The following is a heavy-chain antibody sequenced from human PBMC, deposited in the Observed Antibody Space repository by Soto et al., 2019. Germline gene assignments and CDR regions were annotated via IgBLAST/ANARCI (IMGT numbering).Heavy chain of an antibody. J-gene: IGHJ4*02. V-gene: IGHV4-59*01. CDR1: GGSISSYY. CDR3: AGGGMATIPGGY. CDR2: SYYSGST. Sequence: QVQLQESGPGLVKPSETLSLTCTVSGGSISSYYWSWIRQPPGKGLEWIGYSYYSGSTNYNPSLKSRVTISVDTSKNQFSLKLSSVTAADTAVYYCAGGGMATIPGGYWGQGTLVTVSS. D-gene: IGHD5-12*01.